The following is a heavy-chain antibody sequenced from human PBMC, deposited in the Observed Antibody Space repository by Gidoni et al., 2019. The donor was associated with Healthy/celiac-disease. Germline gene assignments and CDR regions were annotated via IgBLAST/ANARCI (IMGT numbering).Heavy chain of an antibody. V-gene: IGHV4-30-4*01. CDR3: ARDPAAMATYYYYGMDV. D-gene: IGHD5-18*01. CDR2: IYSSGST. CDR1: GGSISSGDYY. Sequence: QVQLQESGPGLVKPSQTLSLTCTVSGGSISSGDYYWSWIRQPPGKGLEWIGYIYSSGSTYYNPSLKSRVTISVDTSKNQFSLKLSSVTAADTAVYYCARDPAAMATYYYYGMDVWGQGTTVTVSS. J-gene: IGHJ6*02.